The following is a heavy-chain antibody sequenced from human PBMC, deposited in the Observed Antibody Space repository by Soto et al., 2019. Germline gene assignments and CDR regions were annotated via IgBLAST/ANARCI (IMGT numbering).Heavy chain of an antibody. CDR1: GVSISSGGYS. CDR2: MYHSGST. CDR3: ARANDDFWRALDY. D-gene: IGHD3-3*01. V-gene: IGHV4-30-2*01. Sequence: QLQLQESGSGLVKPSQTLSLTCAVSGVSISSGGYSWSWIRQPPGKGLEWIGYMYHSGSTYYNPSLKSRVTISVDRSKNQISLNLSSVTAADTAMYYCARANDDFWRALDYWGQGTVVTVSS. J-gene: IGHJ4*02.